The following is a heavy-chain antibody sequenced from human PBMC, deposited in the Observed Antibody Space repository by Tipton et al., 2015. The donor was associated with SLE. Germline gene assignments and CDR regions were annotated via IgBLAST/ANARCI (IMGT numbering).Heavy chain of an antibody. V-gene: IGHV4-38-2*01. CDR3: ARHDFDDNGYYLHYFEY. D-gene: IGHD3-22*01. CDR2: IHQSGNA. J-gene: IGHJ4*02. CDR1: GYSISNGYY. Sequence: GLVKPSETLSLTCDVSGYSISNGYYWGWIRQPPGKGLEWIGSIHQSGNAYYNPSLKSRVFMSIDTSKNTFFLRLSSVTAADMAVYYCARHDFDDNGYYLHYFEYWGQGTLVTV.